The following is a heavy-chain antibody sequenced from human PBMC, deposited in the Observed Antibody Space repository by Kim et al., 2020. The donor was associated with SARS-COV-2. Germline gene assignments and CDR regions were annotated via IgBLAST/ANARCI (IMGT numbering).Heavy chain of an antibody. V-gene: IGHV3-33*01. Sequence: GGSLRLSCAASGFTFSSYGMHWVRQAPGKGLEWVAVIWHDGSNKYYADSGKGRFTISRDNSKNTLYLKMNSLRAEDTAVYYCARDLDRPFPYYYYGMDVCGIGTTVTVFS. J-gene: IGHJ6*04. CDR3: ARDLDRPFPYYYYGMDV. D-gene: IGHD3-3*01. CDR1: GFTFSSYG. CDR2: IWHDGSNK.